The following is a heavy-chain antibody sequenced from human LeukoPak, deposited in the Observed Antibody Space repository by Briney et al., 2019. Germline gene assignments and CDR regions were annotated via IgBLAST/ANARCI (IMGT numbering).Heavy chain of an antibody. V-gene: IGHV3-23*01. Sequence: GGSLRLSCAASGFTVSSNYMSWVRQAPGKGLEWVSAISGSGGSTYYADSVKGRFTISRDNSKNTLYLQMNSLRAEDTAVYYCAKTPSIDFWSGYFDYWGQGTLVTVSS. D-gene: IGHD3-3*01. CDR2: ISGSGGST. J-gene: IGHJ4*02. CDR3: AKTPSIDFWSGYFDY. CDR1: GFTVSSNY.